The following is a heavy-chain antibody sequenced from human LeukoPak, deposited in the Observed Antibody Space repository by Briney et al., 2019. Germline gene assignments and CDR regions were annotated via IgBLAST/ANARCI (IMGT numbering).Heavy chain of an antibody. Sequence: GGSLRLSCAASGFTFSSYGMSWVRQAPGKGLEWVSAISGSGGSTYYADSVKGRFTISRDNAKNSLYLQMNSLRAEDTAVYYCAREVLLWFGELLRPRAFDIWGQGTMVTVSS. CDR2: ISGSGGST. D-gene: IGHD3-10*01. CDR1: GFTFSSYG. J-gene: IGHJ3*02. V-gene: IGHV3-23*01. CDR3: AREVLLWFGELLRPRAFDI.